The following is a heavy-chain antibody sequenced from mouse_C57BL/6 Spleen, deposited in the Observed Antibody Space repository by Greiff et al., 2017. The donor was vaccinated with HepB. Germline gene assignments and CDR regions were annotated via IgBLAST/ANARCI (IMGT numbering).Heavy chain of an antibody. CDR1: GYAFSSYW. V-gene: IGHV1-80*01. Sequence: QVQLQQSGAELVKPGASVKISCKASGYAFSSYWMNWVKQRPGKGLEWIGQIYPGDGDTNYNGKFKGKATLTADKSSSTAYMQLSSLTSEDSAVYFCARGGNYDYDDAMDYWGQGTSVTVSS. D-gene: IGHD2-4*01. CDR3: ARGGNYDYDDAMDY. J-gene: IGHJ4*01. CDR2: IYPGDGDT.